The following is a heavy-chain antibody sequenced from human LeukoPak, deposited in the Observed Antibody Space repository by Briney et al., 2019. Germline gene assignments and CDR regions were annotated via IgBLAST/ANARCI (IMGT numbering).Heavy chain of an antibody. CDR3: ARDEYSSGCYGY. CDR2: IIPIFGTA. J-gene: IGHJ4*02. D-gene: IGHD6-19*01. Sequence: ASMKVSCKASGGTFSSYAIGWVRQAPGQGLKWMGGIIPIFGTANYAPKFQGRVTITTDESTSTAYMELSSLRSEDTAVYYCARDEYSSGCYGYWGQGTLVTVSS. V-gene: IGHV1-69*05. CDR1: GGTFSSYA.